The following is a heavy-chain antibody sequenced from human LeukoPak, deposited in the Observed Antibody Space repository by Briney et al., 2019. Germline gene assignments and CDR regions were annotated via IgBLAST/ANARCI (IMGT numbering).Heavy chain of an antibody. CDR1: GYTLTELS. CDR2: FDPEDGET. D-gene: IGHD3-3*01. V-gene: IGHV1-24*01. Sequence: ASVKVSCKVSGYTLTELSMHWVRQAHGKGLEWMGGFDPEDGETIYAQKFQGRVTMTEDTSTDTAYMELSSLRSEDTAVYYCATGKRYYDFWSGYYPAVRFDYWGQGTLVTVSS. CDR3: ATGKRYYDFWSGYYPAVRFDY. J-gene: IGHJ4*02.